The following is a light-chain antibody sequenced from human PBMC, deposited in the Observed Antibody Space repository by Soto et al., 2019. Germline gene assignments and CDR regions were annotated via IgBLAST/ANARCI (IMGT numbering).Light chain of an antibody. Sequence: DIQMNQSPSTLSASVGDRVTITCRASQSISSWLAWYQQKPGKPPKLLIYDASSLESGVPSRFSGSVCGTEFCLTITSLQTDDSVTYYGQQYQSYYTWTFCQGTKVDIK. J-gene: IGKJ1*01. CDR3: QQYQSYYTWT. CDR2: DAS. CDR1: QSISSW. V-gene: IGKV1-5*01.